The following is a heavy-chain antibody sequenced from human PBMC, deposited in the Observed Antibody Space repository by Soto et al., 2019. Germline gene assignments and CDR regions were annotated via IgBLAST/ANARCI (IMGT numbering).Heavy chain of an antibody. CDR2: IYPGDSDT. Sequence: GESLKISCKGSGYSFTSYWIGWVRQMPEKGLEWMGIIYPGDSDTRYSPSFQGQVTISADKSISTAYLQWSSLKASDTAMYYCARQVYTAMSSYNWFDPWGQGTLLTVSS. D-gene: IGHD5-18*01. J-gene: IGHJ5*02. V-gene: IGHV5-51*01. CDR3: ARQVYTAMSSYNWFDP. CDR1: GYSFTSYW.